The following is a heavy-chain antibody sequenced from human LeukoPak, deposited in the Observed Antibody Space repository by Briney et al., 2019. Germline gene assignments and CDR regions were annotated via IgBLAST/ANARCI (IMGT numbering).Heavy chain of an antibody. J-gene: IGHJ5*02. CDR1: GGSFSGYY. V-gene: IGHV4-34*01. Sequence: SETLSLTCGVYGGSFSGYYWSWIRQPPGKGLEWIGEINHSGSTKDNPSLKRRLTISVDTSKNPFSLKLSSVTAADTAVYYCARQSEQWLESPYNYFDPWGQGTLVTVSS. CDR2: INHSGST. D-gene: IGHD6-19*01. CDR3: ARQSEQWLESPYNYFDP.